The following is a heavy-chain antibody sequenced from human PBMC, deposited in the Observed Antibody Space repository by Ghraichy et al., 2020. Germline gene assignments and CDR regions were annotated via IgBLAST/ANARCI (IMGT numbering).Heavy chain of an antibody. Sequence: GGSLRLSCAASGFTFSSYSMNWVRQAPGKGLEWVSYISSSSSTIYYADSVKGRFTISRDNAKNSLYLQMNSLRDEDTAVYYCAREGVLRFLEWLTHFDYWGQGTLVTVSS. D-gene: IGHD3-3*01. J-gene: IGHJ4*02. CDR1: GFTFSSYS. CDR3: AREGVLRFLEWLTHFDY. V-gene: IGHV3-48*02. CDR2: ISSSSSTI.